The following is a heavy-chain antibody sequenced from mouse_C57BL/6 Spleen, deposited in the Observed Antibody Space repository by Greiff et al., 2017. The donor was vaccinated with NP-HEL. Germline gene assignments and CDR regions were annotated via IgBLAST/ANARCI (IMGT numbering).Heavy chain of an antibody. Sequence: QVQLQQSGAELAKPGASVKLSCKASGYTFTSYWMHWVKQRPGQGLEWIGYINPSSGYTKYNQKFKDKATLTADKSSSTAYMQLSSLTYEDSAVYYCARGYYGTHWYVDVWGTGTTVTVSS. CDR3: ARGYYGTHWYVDV. D-gene: IGHD1-1*01. CDR1: GYTFTSYW. J-gene: IGHJ1*03. CDR2: INPSSGYT. V-gene: IGHV1-7*01.